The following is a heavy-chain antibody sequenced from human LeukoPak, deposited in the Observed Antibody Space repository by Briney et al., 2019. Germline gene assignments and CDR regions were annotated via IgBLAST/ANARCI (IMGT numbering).Heavy chain of an antibody. CDR1: GYSIISGYY. V-gene: IGHV4-38-2*01. CDR3: ARQWQSTGFDY. CDR2: IYHSGST. J-gene: IGHJ4*02. Sequence: TSETLSLTCAVSGYSIISGYYWGWIRQPPGKGLEWIGSIYHSGSTHYNSSLKSRITISVDTSKNQFSLKLTSVTAADTAMYYCARQWQSTGFDYWGKRTLVTVSS. D-gene: IGHD2-2*01.